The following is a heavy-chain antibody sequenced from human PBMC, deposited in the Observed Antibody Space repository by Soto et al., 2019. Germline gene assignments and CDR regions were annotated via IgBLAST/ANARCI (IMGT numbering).Heavy chain of an antibody. V-gene: IGHV3-15*07. Sequence: EVQLVESGGGLVEPGGSLRLSCAASGFTFNGAWMNWVRQGPGKGLEWVGRVKSKFDGGTIDYAAPVKGRFTISRDDSRNTVYLQMNSLSTEDTAMYYCSADLPDWGAYAFDYWGQGALATVSS. CDR1: GFTFNGAW. CDR2: VKSKFDGGTI. CDR3: SADLPDWGAYAFDY. J-gene: IGHJ4*02. D-gene: IGHD3-16*01.